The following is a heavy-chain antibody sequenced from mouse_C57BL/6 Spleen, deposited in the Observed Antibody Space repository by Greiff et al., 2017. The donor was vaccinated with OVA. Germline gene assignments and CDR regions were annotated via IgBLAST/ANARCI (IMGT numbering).Heavy chain of an antibody. CDR1: GFNIKDYY. Sequence: DVHLVESGAELVKPGASVKLSCTASGFNIKDYYMHWVKQRTEQGLEWIGRIDPEDGETKYAPKFQGKATITADTSSNTAYLQLSSLTSEDTAVYYCARGITTLGYFDYWGQGTTLTVSS. CDR2: IDPEDGET. V-gene: IGHV14-2*01. CDR3: ARGITTLGYFDY. D-gene: IGHD2-4*01. J-gene: IGHJ2*01.